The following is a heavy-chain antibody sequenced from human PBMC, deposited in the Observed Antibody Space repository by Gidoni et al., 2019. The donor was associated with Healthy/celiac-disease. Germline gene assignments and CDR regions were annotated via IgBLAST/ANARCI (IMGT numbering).Heavy chain of an antibody. V-gene: IGHV4-38-2*02. J-gene: IGHJ4*02. D-gene: IGHD3-22*01. CDR2: IYHSGST. CDR1: GYSISSGYY. CDR3: ARDRGDYYDSSGYYYDY. Sequence: QVQLQESGPGLVKPSETLSLTCAVSGYSISSGYYWGWIRQPPGKGLEWIGSIYHSGSTYYNPSLKSRVTISVDTSKNQFSLKLSSVTAADTAVYYCARDRGDYYDSSGYYYDYWGQGTLVTVSS.